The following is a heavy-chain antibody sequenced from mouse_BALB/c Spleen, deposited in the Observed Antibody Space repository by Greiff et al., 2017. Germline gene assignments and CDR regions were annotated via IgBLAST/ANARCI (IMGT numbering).Heavy chain of an antibody. CDR3: TRDGGLLRAMDY. CDR2: ISSGGSYT. D-gene: IGHD2-3*01. Sequence: EVQWVESGGGLVKPGGSLKLSCAASGFTFSSYTMSWVRQTPEKRLEWVATISSGGSYTYYPDSVKGRFTISRDNAKNTLYLQMSSLKSEDTAMYYCTRDGGLLRAMDYWGQGTSVTVSS. V-gene: IGHV5-6-4*01. J-gene: IGHJ4*01. CDR1: GFTFSSYT.